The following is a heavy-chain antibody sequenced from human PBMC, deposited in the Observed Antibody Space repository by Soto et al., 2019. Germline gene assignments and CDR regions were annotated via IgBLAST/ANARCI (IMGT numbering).Heavy chain of an antibody. CDR2: MNQDGSES. Sequence: EVQLVESGGGLVQPGGSLRLSCAASGFSLSSYWMSWVRQAPGKGLEWVANMNQDGSESDYVGSVKGRFTFTGDNAKNSLYLQMNGLRAEDTAVYYCARLSTSAGRRDLACWGQGTLVTVSS. CDR1: GFSLSSYW. J-gene: IGHJ4*02. V-gene: IGHV3-7*01. CDR3: ARLSTSAGRRDLAC.